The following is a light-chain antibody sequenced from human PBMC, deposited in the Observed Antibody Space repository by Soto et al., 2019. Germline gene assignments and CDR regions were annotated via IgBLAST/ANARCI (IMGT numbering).Light chain of an antibody. Sequence: EFLLTQSQVTLSLSPGERATLSCRASQSVSSSSLAWYQQKPGQAPRLLIYGASSRATGIPDRFSGSGSGTDFTLTISRLEPEDFAVYYCQQYGSSLLTFGQGTRLEIK. CDR3: QQYGSSLLT. CDR2: GAS. V-gene: IGKV3-20*01. J-gene: IGKJ5*01. CDR1: QSVSSSS.